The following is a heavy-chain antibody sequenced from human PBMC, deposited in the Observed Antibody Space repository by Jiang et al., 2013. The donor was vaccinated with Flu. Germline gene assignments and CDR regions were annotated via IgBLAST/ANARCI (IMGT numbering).Heavy chain of an antibody. CDR2: IYWDDDK. D-gene: IGHD3-22*01. Sequence: TQTLTLTCTFSGFSLSTSGVGVGWIRQPPGKALEWLALIYWDDDKRYSPSLKSRLTITKDTSKNQVVLTMTNMDPVDTATYYCAHRRWDDSSDLDDAFDIWGQGTMVTVSS. CDR1: GFSLSTSGVG. V-gene: IGHV2-5*02. CDR3: AHRRWDDSSDLDDAFDI. J-gene: IGHJ3*02.